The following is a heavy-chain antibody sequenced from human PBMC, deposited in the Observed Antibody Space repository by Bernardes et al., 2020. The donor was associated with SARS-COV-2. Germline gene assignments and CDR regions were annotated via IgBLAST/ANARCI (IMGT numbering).Heavy chain of an antibody. V-gene: IGHV4-39*01. Sequence: SETLSLTCTVSGGSISNSPYYWGWIRQPPGKGLEWIGSIYYSGTTSYNPSLKSRITISVDTSKNQFSLKLTSVTAADTAVYYCVHPSRYYYDDSDGYYSPDAFDIWGQGTMVAVSS. CDR2: IYYSGTT. J-gene: IGHJ3*02. CDR3: VHPSRYYYDDSDGYYSPDAFDI. CDR1: GGSISNSPYY. D-gene: IGHD3-22*01.